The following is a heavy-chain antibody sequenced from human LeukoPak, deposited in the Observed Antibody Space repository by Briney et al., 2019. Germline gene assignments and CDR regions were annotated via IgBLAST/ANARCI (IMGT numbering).Heavy chain of an antibody. CDR2: ISAYNGNT. CDR3: ARQMWRCGGDCFTGGFDY. Sequence: ASVKVSCKASGYTFTSYGISWVRQAPGQGLEWMGWISAYNGNTNYAQKLQGRVTMTTDTSTSTAYMELSSLRSEDTAVYYCARQMWRCGGDCFTGGFDYWGQGTLVTVSS. CDR1: GYTFTSYG. V-gene: IGHV1-18*01. D-gene: IGHD2-21*02. J-gene: IGHJ4*02.